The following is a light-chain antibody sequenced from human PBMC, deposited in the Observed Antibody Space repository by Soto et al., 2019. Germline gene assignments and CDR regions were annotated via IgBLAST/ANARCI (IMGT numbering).Light chain of an antibody. Sequence: QAVVTQPPSVSGAPGQRVTISCTGSSSNIGAGYDVHWYQQLPGTAPKLLIYDNNNRPSGVPDRFSGSKSGTSVSLAITGLQAEDEADYYCQSYDSSLSGLLFGGGTKLTVL. J-gene: IGLJ2*01. CDR1: SSNIGAGYD. V-gene: IGLV1-40*01. CDR2: DNN. CDR3: QSYDSSLSGLL.